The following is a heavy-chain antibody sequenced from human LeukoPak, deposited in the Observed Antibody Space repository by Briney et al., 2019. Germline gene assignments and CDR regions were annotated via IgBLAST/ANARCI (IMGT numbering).Heavy chain of an antibody. Sequence: ASVKVSCKASGYTLTSYDINWVRQATGQGLEWLGWMNPNSGNTGYAQNFQGRVTLTRDTSISTAYMELSSLRAEDTAVYYCARGRGYSSSWPDYWGQGTLVTVSS. CDR2: MNPNSGNT. V-gene: IGHV1-8*03. D-gene: IGHD6-13*01. CDR1: GYTLTSYD. J-gene: IGHJ4*02. CDR3: ARGRGYSSSWPDY.